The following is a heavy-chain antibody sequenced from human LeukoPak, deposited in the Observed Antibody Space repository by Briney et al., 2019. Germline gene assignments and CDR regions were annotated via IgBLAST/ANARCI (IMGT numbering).Heavy chain of an antibody. V-gene: IGHV4-30-2*01. CDR2: ICHGGST. D-gene: IGHD6-19*01. CDR1: GGSVSSGGYS. CDR3: ARSDLSSGWYYFDY. Sequence: SETLSLTCAVSGGSVSSGGYSWSWIRQPPGKGLEWIGYICHGGSTYYNPSLKSRVTISVDRSKNQFSLKLRSVTAADTAVYYCARSDLSSGWYYFDYWGQGTLVTVSS. J-gene: IGHJ4*02.